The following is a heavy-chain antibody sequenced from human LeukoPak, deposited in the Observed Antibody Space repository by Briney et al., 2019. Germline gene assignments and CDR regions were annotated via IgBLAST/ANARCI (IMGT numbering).Heavy chain of an antibody. J-gene: IGHJ4*02. V-gene: IGHV4-4*02. CDR3: SRESGPFCPFGY. D-gene: IGHD1-26*01. Sequence: SGTLSLTCGVSGGSISSTNWWSWVRQPPGQGLEWIGEISLAGQTNYNPSLNGRVTMSLDKSSNQLSLHLTSVTAADTATYFCSRESGPFCPFGYWGQGTLVIVSS. CDR2: ISLAGQT. CDR1: GGSISSTNW.